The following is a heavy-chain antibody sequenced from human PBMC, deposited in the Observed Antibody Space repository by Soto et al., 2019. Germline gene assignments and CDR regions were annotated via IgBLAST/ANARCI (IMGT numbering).Heavy chain of an antibody. V-gene: IGHV3-7*05. CDR1: GFAFSNYW. CDR2: IKQDGSEK. CDR3: ATETSTWGC. Sequence: EVQLVESGGGLVQPGESLRLSCAASGFAFSNYWINWVRQAPGKGLEWVANIKQDGSEKNYVDSVKGRFTISRDNARNSLYLQMNSLRAEDTAAYYCATETSTWGCWGQGTLVTVSS. J-gene: IGHJ4*02. D-gene: IGHD7-27*01.